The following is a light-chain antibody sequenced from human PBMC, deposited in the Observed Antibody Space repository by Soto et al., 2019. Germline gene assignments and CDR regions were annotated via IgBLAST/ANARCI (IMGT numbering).Light chain of an antibody. Sequence: EIVLTQSPATLSLSPGERATLSCRASQSVSSNLAWYQLKPGQAPRLLVYAASTRATGIPARFSGSGSGTEFTLTISSLQSEDFAVYYCQQYKNWPLFGPGTKVDIK. J-gene: IGKJ3*01. CDR2: AAS. V-gene: IGKV3-15*01. CDR1: QSVSSN. CDR3: QQYKNWPL.